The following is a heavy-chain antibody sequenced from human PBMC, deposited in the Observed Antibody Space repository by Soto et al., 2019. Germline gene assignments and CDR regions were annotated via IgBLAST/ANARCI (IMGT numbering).Heavy chain of an antibody. CDR3: AKDGGREGYFGNWFEP. Sequence: SVKVSCKASGGTFSNYAITWVRQAPGQGLEWLGRIIPIFGTRDYAQKFQGRVTITADDSTTTAYMELSSLRSDDTAVYYCAKDGGREGYFGNWFEPWGQGTLVTVSS. J-gene: IGHJ5*02. CDR2: IIPIFGTR. D-gene: IGHD2-15*01. CDR1: GGTFSNYA. V-gene: IGHV1-69*13.